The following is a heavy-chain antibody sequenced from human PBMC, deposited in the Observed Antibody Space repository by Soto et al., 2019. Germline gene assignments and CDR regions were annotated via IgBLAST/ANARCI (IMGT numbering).Heavy chain of an antibody. D-gene: IGHD6-6*01. V-gene: IGHV4-30-4*01. Sequence: QVQLQESGAGLVKPSQTLSLTCTVSGGSISSGDYYWSWIRQPPGKGLEWIGYIYHSGSTYYNPSLQGRVTISGDPSKNQFSLKLSSVTAADTAVYYCARERPDGARLDPWGQGTLVTVSS. CDR1: GGSISSGDYY. J-gene: IGHJ5*02. CDR3: ARERPDGARLDP. CDR2: IYHSGST.